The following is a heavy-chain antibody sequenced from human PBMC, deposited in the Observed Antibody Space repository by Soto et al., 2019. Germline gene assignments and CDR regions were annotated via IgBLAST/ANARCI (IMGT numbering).Heavy chain of an antibody. Sequence: EVQLVESGGGLVQPGGSLSLSCAASGFTFRSSWMGWVRQAPGKGLEWVANIQQDGGERNYLDSVKGRFTISRDNAENSLFLQMNSLRAEDTAVYYCARDFPFYYGMDVWGQGTTVTVSS. CDR2: IQQDGGER. CDR1: GFTFRSSW. CDR3: ARDFPFYYGMDV. J-gene: IGHJ6*02. V-gene: IGHV3-7*01. D-gene: IGHD3-16*01.